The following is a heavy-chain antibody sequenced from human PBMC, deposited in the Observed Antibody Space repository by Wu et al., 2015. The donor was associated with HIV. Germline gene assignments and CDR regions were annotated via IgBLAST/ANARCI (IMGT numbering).Heavy chain of an antibody. V-gene: IGHV1-69*13. CDR1: GGTFSSYA. D-gene: IGHD3-22*01. J-gene: IGHJ3*02. Sequence: QVQLVQSGAEVKKPGSSVKVSCKASGGTFSSYAISWVRQAPGQGLEWMGRIIPIFGTANYAQKFQGRVTITADESTSTAYMGLSSLRSEDTAVYYCARRDYYDSSGYYEDDAFDIWGQGTMVTVSS. CDR3: ARRDYYDSSGYYEDDAFDI. CDR2: IIPIFGTA.